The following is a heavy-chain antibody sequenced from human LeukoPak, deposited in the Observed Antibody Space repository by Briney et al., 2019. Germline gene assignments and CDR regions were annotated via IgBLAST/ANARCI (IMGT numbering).Heavy chain of an antibody. V-gene: IGHV3-53*01. CDR1: GFIVSHNY. CDR3: ASGHGNYVRYFDY. CDR2: IYSGGST. Sequence: GGSLRLSCAASGFIVSHNYMSWVRQAPGKGLESVSLIYSGGSTYYADSVKGRFTISRDNAKNSLYLQMNSLRAEDTAVYYCASGHGNYVRYFDYWGQGTLVTVSS. J-gene: IGHJ4*02. D-gene: IGHD4-17*01.